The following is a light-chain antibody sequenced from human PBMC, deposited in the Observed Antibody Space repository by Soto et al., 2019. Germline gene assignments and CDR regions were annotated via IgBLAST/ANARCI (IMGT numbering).Light chain of an antibody. Sequence: LTQPASVSGSPGQSITISCTGTSSDVGGYNYVSWYQQHPGKAPKLMIYDVSNRPSGVSNRFSGSKSGNTASLTISGLQAEDEADYYCSSYTSSSPRVFGTGTKVTVL. CDR1: SSDVGGYNY. CDR2: DVS. J-gene: IGLJ1*01. V-gene: IGLV2-14*01. CDR3: SSYTSSSPRV.